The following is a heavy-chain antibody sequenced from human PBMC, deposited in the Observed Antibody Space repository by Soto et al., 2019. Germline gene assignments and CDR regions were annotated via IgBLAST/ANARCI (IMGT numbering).Heavy chain of an antibody. Sequence: QVQLQESGPGLVKPSQTLSLTCTVSGGSISSGGYYWSWIRQHPGKGLEWIGYIYYSGSTYYNPSLKNQVTISVDTAKNHFSLKLSSVTAADTAVYYCARAVTIFGVVVDYWGQGTLVTVSS. CDR2: IYYSGST. CDR1: GGSISSGGYY. D-gene: IGHD3-3*01. CDR3: ARAVTIFGVVVDY. V-gene: IGHV4-31*01. J-gene: IGHJ4*02.